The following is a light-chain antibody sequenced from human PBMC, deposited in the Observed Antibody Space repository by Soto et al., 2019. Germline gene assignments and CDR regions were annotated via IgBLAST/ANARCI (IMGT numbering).Light chain of an antibody. Sequence: QSVLTQPASVSGSPGQSITISCTGTSSDFGDDNYVSWYRQHPGKAPKLIIYDVSNRPTGVSNRFSGSKSGNTASLTISGLQAEDEADYYCSSYLGSTIPYVFGTGTKVTVL. CDR2: DVS. CDR1: SSDFGDDNY. CDR3: SSYLGSTIPYV. J-gene: IGLJ1*01. V-gene: IGLV2-14*01.